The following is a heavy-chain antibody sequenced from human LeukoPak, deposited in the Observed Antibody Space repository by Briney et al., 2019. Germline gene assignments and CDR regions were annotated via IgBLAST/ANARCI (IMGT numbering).Heavy chain of an antibody. J-gene: IGHJ4*02. V-gene: IGHV3-23*01. CDR2: MRRRGNGGI. CDR3: AKDSSTTASTWHDY. CDR1: GFTFSVHD. Sequence: GWSLRLSCATSGFTFSVHDMNWVRQAPGKGLEWVSTMRRRGNGGIYYADSVKGRFTISRDDSQNTLFLEMKCLRAEDTAVYYCAKDSSTTASTWHDYWGQGTLVTVSS. D-gene: IGHD4-17*01.